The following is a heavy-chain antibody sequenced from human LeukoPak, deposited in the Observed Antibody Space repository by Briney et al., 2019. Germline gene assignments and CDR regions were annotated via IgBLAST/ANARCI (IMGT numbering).Heavy chain of an antibody. CDR2: ISYDGSNK. CDR1: GVTFSSYG. D-gene: IGHD3-9*01. V-gene: IGHV3-30*18. CDR3: AKDQYYDILTGANFDY. J-gene: IGHJ4*02. Sequence: GGSLRLSCAASGVTFSSYGMHWVRQAPGKGLEWVAVISYDGSNKYYADSVKGRFTISRDNSKNTLYLQMNSLRAEDTAVYYCAKDQYYDILTGANFDYWGRGTLVTVSS.